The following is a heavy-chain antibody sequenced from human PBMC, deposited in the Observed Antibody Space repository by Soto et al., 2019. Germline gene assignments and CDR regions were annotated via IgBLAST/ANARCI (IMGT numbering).Heavy chain of an antibody. CDR2: TRNKANSYTT. Sequence: GGSLRLSCAASGFTFSDHYMDWVRQAPGKGLEWVGRTRNKANSYTTKYAASVKGRFTISRDDSKNSLYLQMNSLKTEDTAVYYCATLGGYSGYDWNDYWVQGTLVTVSS. D-gene: IGHD5-12*01. J-gene: IGHJ4*02. CDR1: GFTFSDHY. CDR3: ATLGGYSGYDWNDY. V-gene: IGHV3-72*01.